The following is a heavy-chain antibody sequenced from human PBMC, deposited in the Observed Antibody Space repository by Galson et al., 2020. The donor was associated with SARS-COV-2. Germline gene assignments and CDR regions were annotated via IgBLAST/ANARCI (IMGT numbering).Heavy chain of an antibody. CDR2: ISGDGTTI. V-gene: IGHV3-48*03. Sequence: GGSLRLSCAASGFSLSPYEVNWVRQAPGKGLEWVSYISGDGTTIYYADALKGRFIISRDNAKNSLYLQMNSLRVDDTAVYYCARSSCSSAICYGPGRHYSYFGMDVWGQGTTVTVSS. CDR1: GFSLSPYE. CDR3: ARSSCSSAICYGPGRHYSYFGMDV. J-gene: IGHJ6*02. D-gene: IGHD2-2*01.